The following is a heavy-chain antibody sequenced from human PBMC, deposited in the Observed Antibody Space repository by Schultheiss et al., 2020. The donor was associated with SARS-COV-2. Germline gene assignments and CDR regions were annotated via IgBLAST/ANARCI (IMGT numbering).Heavy chain of an antibody. Sequence: GGSLRLSCAASGFTFSGSAMHWVRQASGKGLEWVGRIRSKANSYATAYAASVKGRFTISRDDSKSIAYLQMNSLKTEDTAVYYCARGRSSYGMDVWGQGTTVTVSS. CDR1: GFTFSGSA. CDR2: IRSKANSYAT. CDR3: ARGRSSYGMDV. V-gene: IGHV3-73*01. J-gene: IGHJ6*02. D-gene: IGHD3-3*01.